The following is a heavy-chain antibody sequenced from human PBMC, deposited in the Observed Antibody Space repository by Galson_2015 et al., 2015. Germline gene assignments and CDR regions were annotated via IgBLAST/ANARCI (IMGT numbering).Heavy chain of an antibody. D-gene: IGHD6-19*01. J-gene: IGHJ3*02. V-gene: IGHV2-5*02. CDR3: AHLVWSSGLGVFDI. CDR2: IHWDDDK. CDR1: GFSLSTSGVG. Sequence: PALVKPTQTLTLTCIFSGFSLSTSGVGVGWIRQPPGKALEWLGVIHWDDDKRYSPSLKSRLTITKDTSKNQVVLTMTNMDPVDTATYYCAHLVWSSGLGVFDIWGQGTMVTVSS.